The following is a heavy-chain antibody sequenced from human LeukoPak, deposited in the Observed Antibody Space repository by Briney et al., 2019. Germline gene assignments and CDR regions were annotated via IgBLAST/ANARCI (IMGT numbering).Heavy chain of an antibody. D-gene: IGHD4-23*01. J-gene: IGHJ4*02. CDR1: GGSISSYY. CDR3: ARGGNFDDY. Sequence: SETLSLTCTVSGGSISSYYGSWIRQPPGKGLEWIGYIYYSGSTNYNPSLKSRVTISVDTSKNQFSLKLSSVTAADTAVYYCARGGNFDDYWGQGILVTVSS. CDR2: IYYSGST. V-gene: IGHV4-59*01.